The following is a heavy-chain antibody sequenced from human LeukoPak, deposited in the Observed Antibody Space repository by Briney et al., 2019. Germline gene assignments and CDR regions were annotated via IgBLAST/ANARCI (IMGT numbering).Heavy chain of an antibody. CDR3: ARDGYSPYRAGF. V-gene: IGHV3-53*01. CDR2: IYSGGST. D-gene: IGHD5-12*01. CDR1: GITVSSNY. J-gene: IGHJ4*02. Sequence: PGRSLRLSCAASGITVSSNYMSWVRQAPGKGLEWVTIIYSGGSTYYADSVKGRFTISRDNSKNTLYLQMNSLRAEDTAVYYCARDGYSPYRAGFWGQGTLVTVSS.